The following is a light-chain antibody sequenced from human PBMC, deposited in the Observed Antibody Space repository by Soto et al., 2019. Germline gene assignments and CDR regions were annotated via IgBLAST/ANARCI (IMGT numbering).Light chain of an antibody. CDR1: NIGNKN. V-gene: IGLV3-21*02. Sequence: VLTQPPSVSVAPGQTAMITCGGNNIGNKNVHWYQQRPGQAPVLVVYSDSDRPSGIPDRLSASNSENTATLTISRVEAGDEADFYCQVCDTSSDDRSDPPSDRWVFGGGTKLTVL. CDR3: QVCDTSSDDRSDPPSDRWV. J-gene: IGLJ3*02. CDR2: SDS.